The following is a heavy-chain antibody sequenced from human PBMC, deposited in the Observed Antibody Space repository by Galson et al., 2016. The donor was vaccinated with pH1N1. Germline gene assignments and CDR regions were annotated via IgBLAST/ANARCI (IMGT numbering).Heavy chain of an antibody. CDR3: VFSRIGGKTFVF. J-gene: IGHJ3*01. CDR2: IIPISGTT. V-gene: IGHV1-69*06. Sequence: SVKVSCKASGGSFSSFAISWVRQAPGQGLEWMGGIIPISGTTNYAQKFQGRVTITADKFTSTAYMELTSLKSEDTAVYYCVFSRIGGKTFVFWGRGTMVTASS. CDR1: GGSFSSFA. D-gene: IGHD2-15*01.